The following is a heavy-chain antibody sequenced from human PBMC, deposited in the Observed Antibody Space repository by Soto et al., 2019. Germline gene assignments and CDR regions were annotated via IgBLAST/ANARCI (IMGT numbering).Heavy chain of an antibody. Sequence: SETLSLTCTVSGGSISSYYWSWIRQPPGKGLEWIGYIYYSGSTNHNPSLKSRVTISVDTSKNQFSLKLSSVTAADTAVYYCARDGGPGYYDFWSGYYLSSYYYYGMDVWGQGTTVTVSS. J-gene: IGHJ6*02. CDR2: IYYSGST. D-gene: IGHD3-3*01. CDR1: GGSISSYY. V-gene: IGHV4-59*01. CDR3: ARDGGPGYYDFWSGYYLSSYYYYGMDV.